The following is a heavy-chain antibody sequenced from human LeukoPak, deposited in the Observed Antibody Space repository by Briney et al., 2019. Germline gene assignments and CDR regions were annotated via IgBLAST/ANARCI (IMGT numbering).Heavy chain of an antibody. Sequence: GASVNVPCKASGYTFTSYYMHWVRQAPGQGLEWMGIINPSGGSTSYAQKFQGRVTMTRDMSTSTVYMELSSLRSEDTAVYYCARVAYDYVWGSYSHYFDYWGQGTLVTVSS. CDR1: GYTFTSYY. D-gene: IGHD3-16*01. J-gene: IGHJ4*02. CDR3: ARVAYDYVWGSYSHYFDY. V-gene: IGHV1-46*01. CDR2: INPSGGST.